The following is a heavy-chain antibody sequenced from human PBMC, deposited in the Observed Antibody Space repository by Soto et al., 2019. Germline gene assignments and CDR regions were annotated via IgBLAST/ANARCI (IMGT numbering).Heavy chain of an antibody. D-gene: IGHD2-2*01. Sequence: SETLSLTCTVSGGSVSSGSYYWSWIRQPPGKGLEWIGYIYYSGSTNYNPSLKSRVTISVDTSKNHFSLKLSSVTAADTAVYYCARDWWDIVLVPAAYGMDVWGQGTTVTVSS. CDR2: IYYSGST. CDR1: GGSVSSGSYY. CDR3: ARDWWDIVLVPAAYGMDV. J-gene: IGHJ6*02. V-gene: IGHV4-61*01.